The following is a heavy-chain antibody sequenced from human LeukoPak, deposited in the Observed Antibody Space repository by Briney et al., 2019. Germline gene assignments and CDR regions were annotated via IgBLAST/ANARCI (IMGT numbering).Heavy chain of an antibody. Sequence: ASVKVSCKASGYTFTSYAMHWVRQAPGQRLEWMGWSNAGNGNTKYSQEFQGRVTITRDTSASTAYMELSSLRSEDTAVYYCARVWSGYSLGSWFDPWGQGTLVTVSS. CDR3: ARVWSGYSLGSWFDP. CDR1: GYTFTSYA. J-gene: IGHJ5*02. D-gene: IGHD3-3*01. V-gene: IGHV1-3*02. CDR2: SNAGNGNT.